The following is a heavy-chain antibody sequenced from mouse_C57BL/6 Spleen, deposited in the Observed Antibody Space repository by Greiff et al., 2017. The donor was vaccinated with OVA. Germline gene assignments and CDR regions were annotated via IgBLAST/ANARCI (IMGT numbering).Heavy chain of an antibody. CDR3: ARSFTTAYPHWYFDV. D-gene: IGHD1-2*01. CDR1: GYTFTNYW. V-gene: IGHV1-63*01. J-gene: IGHJ1*03. Sequence: QVHVKQSGAELVRPGTSVKMSCKASGYTFTNYWIGWAKQRPGHGLEWIGDIYPGGGYTNYNEKFKGKATLTADKSSSTAYMQFSSLTSEDSAIYYCARSFTTAYPHWYFDVWGTGTTVTVSS. CDR2: IYPGGGYT.